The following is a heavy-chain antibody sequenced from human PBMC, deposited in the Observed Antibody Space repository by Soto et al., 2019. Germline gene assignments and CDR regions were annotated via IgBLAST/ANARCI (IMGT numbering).Heavy chain of an antibody. J-gene: IGHJ5*02. CDR1: GFTFSSYA. CDR2: ISGSGGST. Sequence: EVQLLESGGGLVQPGGSLRLSCVASGFTFSSYAMSWVRQAPGKGLEWVSAISGSGGSTYYADSVKGRFTISRDNSKNTLYLQMNSLRAEDTAVYYCAKDLSGRGWFDPWGQGTLVTVSS. V-gene: IGHV3-23*01. CDR3: AKDLSGRGWFDP. D-gene: IGHD3-10*01.